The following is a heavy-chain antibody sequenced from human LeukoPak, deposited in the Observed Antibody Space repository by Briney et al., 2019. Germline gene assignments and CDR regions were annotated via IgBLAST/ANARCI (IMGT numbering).Heavy chain of an antibody. Sequence: SETLSLTCTVSGASISSSGSHWGWLRQPPGKGLEWIGSMYYSGNTYNPSLKSRVTISVDTSKNQFSLNLTSVNAADTAMYYCARVMAARREDLNWFDTWGQGTLVTVSS. CDR2: MYYSGNT. CDR1: GASISSSGSH. V-gene: IGHV4-39*07. J-gene: IGHJ5*02. D-gene: IGHD6-6*01. CDR3: ARVMAARREDLNWFDT.